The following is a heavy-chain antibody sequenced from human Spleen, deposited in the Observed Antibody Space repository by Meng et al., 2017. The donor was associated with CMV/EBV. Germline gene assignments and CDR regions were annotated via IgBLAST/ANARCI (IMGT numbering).Heavy chain of an antibody. D-gene: IGHD4-17*01. Sequence: SETLSLTCTDSGYSISSGYYWGWIRQPPGKGLEWIGSIYHSGSTYYNPSLKSRVTISVDTSKNQFSLKLSSVTAADTAVYYCARDYGEDYWGQGTLVTVSS. CDR3: ARDYGEDY. V-gene: IGHV4-38-2*02. CDR1: GYSISSGYY. CDR2: IYHSGST. J-gene: IGHJ4*02.